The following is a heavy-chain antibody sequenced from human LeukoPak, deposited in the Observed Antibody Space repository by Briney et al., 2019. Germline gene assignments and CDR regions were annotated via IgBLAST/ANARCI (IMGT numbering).Heavy chain of an antibody. CDR3: ARDLLDFWSAPAYLDY. CDR2: ISTYDGNT. CDR1: GYTFTNYG. Sequence: ASVKVSCKTSGYTFTNYGISWVRQAPGQGLEWLGWISTYDGNTDFVQKFQGRLIMTKDTVTNTTYMELTGLRSDDTAVYYCARDLLDFWSAPAYLDYWGQGTLVTVSS. D-gene: IGHD3-3*01. V-gene: IGHV1-18*01. J-gene: IGHJ4*02.